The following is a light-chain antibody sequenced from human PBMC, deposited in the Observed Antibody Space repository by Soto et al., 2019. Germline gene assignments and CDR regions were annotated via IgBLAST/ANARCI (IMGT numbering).Light chain of an antibody. CDR3: QQYYSFPPT. Sequence: DIHMTHSPSSLSASVLYIFTITCLASQGISSWLAWYQQKPEKAPELLIYAASTLQSGVPSRFSGSGSGTDFTLTISCPQSEDFATYYCQQYYSFPPTFGQGTKVDIK. CDR2: AAS. CDR1: QGISSW. V-gene: IGKV1D-16*01. J-gene: IGKJ1*01.